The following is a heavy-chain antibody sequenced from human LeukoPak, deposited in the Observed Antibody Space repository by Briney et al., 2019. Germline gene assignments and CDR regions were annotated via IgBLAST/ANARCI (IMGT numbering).Heavy chain of an antibody. D-gene: IGHD3-22*01. CDR3: ARDSYYYDSSGNGAFDI. CDR1: GYTFTSYG. CDR2: IIPIFGTA. J-gene: IGHJ3*02. V-gene: IGHV1-69*05. Sequence: GASVKVSCKASGYTFTSYGISWVRQAPGQGLEWMGGIIPIFGTANYAQKFQGRVTITTDESTSTAYMELSSLRSEDTAVYYCARDSYYYDSSGNGAFDIWGQGTMVTVSS.